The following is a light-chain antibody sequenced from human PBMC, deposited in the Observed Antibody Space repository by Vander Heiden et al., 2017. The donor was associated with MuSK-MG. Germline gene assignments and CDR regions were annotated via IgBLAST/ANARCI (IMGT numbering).Light chain of an antibody. CDR1: SSNIGATHD. Sequence: QSVLTQPPSVSGAPGQRVTISCTGSSSNIGATHDVHWYHQHPGAAHKRLMDGDFKRPSGVPDRVAGEKSGTSDSRAITGLQAEDEAEYYCQSYVSSLSALVFGTWTKGTVL. V-gene: IGLV1-40*01. CDR3: QSYVSSLSALV. J-gene: IGLJ1*01. CDR2: GDF.